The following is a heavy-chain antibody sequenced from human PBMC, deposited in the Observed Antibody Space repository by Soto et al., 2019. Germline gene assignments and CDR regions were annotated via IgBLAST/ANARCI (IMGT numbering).Heavy chain of an antibody. J-gene: IGHJ5*02. D-gene: IGHD3-3*01. Sequence: ASVKVSCEAFGGTFSSYASSWVRQAPGQGLEWMGGIIPIFGTANYAQKFQGRVTITADKSTSTAYMELSSLRSEDTAVYYCGRFVGGYYSCATCAIPSKCFDHWGQGTLVTV. V-gene: IGHV1-69*06. CDR3: GRFVGGYYSCATCAIPSKCFDH. CDR2: IIPIFGTA. CDR1: GGTFSSYA.